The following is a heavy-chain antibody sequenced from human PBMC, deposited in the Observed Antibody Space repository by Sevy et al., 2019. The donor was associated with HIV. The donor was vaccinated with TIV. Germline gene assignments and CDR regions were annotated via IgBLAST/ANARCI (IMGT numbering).Heavy chain of an antibody. CDR1: GGSISSSSYY. J-gene: IGHJ4*02. CDR2: IYYSGST. Sequence: SETLSLTCTVSGGSISSSSYYWGWIRQPPGKGLEWIGSIYYSGSTYYNPSLKSRVTISVDTSKIQFSLKLSSVTAADTAVYYCARRAGDIAVGSFDYWGQGTLVTVSS. CDR3: ARRAGDIAVGSFDY. D-gene: IGHD6-19*01. V-gene: IGHV4-39*01.